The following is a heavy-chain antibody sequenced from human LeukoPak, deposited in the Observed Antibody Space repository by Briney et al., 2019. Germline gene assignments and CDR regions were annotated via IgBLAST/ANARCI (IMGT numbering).Heavy chain of an antibody. CDR2: INHSGST. CDR3: ARDAGRIQLWLPSYYYYGMDV. V-gene: IGHV4-34*01. J-gene: IGHJ6*02. D-gene: IGHD5-18*01. Sequence: PSETLSLTCAVYGGSFSGYYWSWIRQPPGKGLEWIGEINHSGSTNYNPSLKSRVTISVDTSKNQFSLKLSSVTAADTAVYYCARDAGRIQLWLPSYYYYGMDVWGQGTLVTVSS. CDR1: GGSFSGYY.